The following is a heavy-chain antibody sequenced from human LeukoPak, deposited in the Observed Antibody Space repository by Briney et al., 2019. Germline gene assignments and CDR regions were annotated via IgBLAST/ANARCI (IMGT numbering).Heavy chain of an antibody. CDR2: ISYDGSNK. CDR3: AKVGSYHDFDY. D-gene: IGHD3-22*01. V-gene: IGHV3-30*18. J-gene: IGHJ4*02. CDR1: GFTFSSYV. Sequence: GGSLRLSCAASGFTFSSYVMHWVRQAPGKGLEWVAIISYDGSNKYYADSVKGRFTVSRDNSKNTLFLQMNSLRAEDTAVYYCAKVGSYHDFDYWGQGTLVTVSS.